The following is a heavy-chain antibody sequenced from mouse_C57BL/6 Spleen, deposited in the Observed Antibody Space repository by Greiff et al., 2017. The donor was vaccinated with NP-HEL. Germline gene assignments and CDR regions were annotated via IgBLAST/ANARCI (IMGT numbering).Heavy chain of an antibody. D-gene: IGHD3-2*02. CDR2: IDPSDSET. CDR3: ARLTAQAFYFDY. Sequence: VQLQQPGAELVRPGSSVKLSCKASGYTFTSYWMHWVKQRPIQGLEWIGNIDPSDSETHYNQKFKDKATLTVDKSSSTAYMQLSSLTSEDSAVYYCARLTAQAFYFDYWGQGTTLTVSS. V-gene: IGHV1-52*01. CDR1: GYTFTSYW. J-gene: IGHJ2*01.